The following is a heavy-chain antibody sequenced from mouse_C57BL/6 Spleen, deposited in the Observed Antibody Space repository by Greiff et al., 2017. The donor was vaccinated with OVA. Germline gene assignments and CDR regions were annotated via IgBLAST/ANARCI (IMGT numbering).Heavy chain of an antibody. CDR2: SRNKANDYTT. J-gene: IGHJ1*03. V-gene: IGHV7-1*01. D-gene: IGHD2-4*01. Sequence: EVMLVESGGGLVQSGRSLRLSCATSGFTFSDFYMEWVRQAPGKGLEWIAASRNKANDYTTEYSASVKGRFIVSRDTSQSILYLQMNALRAEDTAIYYCARDEGYDSHWYFDVWGTGTTVTVSS. CDR3: ARDEGYDSHWYFDV. CDR1: GFTFSDFY.